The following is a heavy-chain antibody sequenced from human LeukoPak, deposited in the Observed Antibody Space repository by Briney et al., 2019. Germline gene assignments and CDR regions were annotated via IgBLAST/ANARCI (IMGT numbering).Heavy chain of an antibody. Sequence: ASVKVSCKASGGTFSSYAISWVRQAPGQGLEWMGGIIPIFGTPNYAEKFQGRVTITADESTSTAYMELSSLRSEDTAVYYCARGWLAETTVVTPYNYWGQGTLVTVSS. CDR3: ARGWLAETTVVTPYNY. D-gene: IGHD4-23*01. CDR1: GGTFSSYA. J-gene: IGHJ4*02. CDR2: IIPIFGTP. V-gene: IGHV1-69*13.